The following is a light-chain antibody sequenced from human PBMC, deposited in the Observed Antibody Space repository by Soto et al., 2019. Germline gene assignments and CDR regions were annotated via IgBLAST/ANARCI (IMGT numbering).Light chain of an antibody. Sequence: DIQMTQSPSTLSASVGDSVTISCRASQNINTWLAWYHQKPGMAPKLLISDAYTLQSGVPSRFSGSGSGTDFTLTISSLEPEDFALYYCQQRGNWPSFGGGTKVDIK. CDR3: QQRGNWPS. J-gene: IGKJ4*01. V-gene: IGKV1-5*01. CDR1: QNINTW. CDR2: DAY.